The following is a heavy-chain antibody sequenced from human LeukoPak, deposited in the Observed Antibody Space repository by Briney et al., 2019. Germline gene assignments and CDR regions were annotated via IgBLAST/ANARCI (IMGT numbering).Heavy chain of an antibody. J-gene: IGHJ4*02. CDR2: IYPGDSDT. V-gene: IGHV5-51*01. Sequence: GESLKISCKGSGYSFTSYWIGWVRQMPGKGLEWMGIIYPGDSDTRYSPSFRGQVTISADKSISTAYLQWSSLKASDTAMYYCARHGVRSYPEDIVVVPAAISPSAGGIDYWGQGTLVTVSS. CDR1: GYSFTSYW. CDR3: ARHGVRSYPEDIVVVPAAISPSAGGIDY. D-gene: IGHD2-2*01.